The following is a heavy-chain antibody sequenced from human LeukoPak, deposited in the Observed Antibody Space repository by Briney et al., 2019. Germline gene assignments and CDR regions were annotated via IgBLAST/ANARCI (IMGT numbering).Heavy chain of an antibody. D-gene: IGHD6-13*01. CDR2: ISYDGSNK. Sequence: GGSLRLSCAASGFTFSSYGMHWVRQAPGKGLEWVAVISYDGSNKYYADSVKGRFTISRDNSKNTLYLQMNSLRAEDTAVYYGAKDLGSSTFYGMDVRGQGTTVTVSS. CDR1: GFTFSSYG. V-gene: IGHV3-30*18. CDR3: AKDLGSSTFYGMDV. J-gene: IGHJ6*02.